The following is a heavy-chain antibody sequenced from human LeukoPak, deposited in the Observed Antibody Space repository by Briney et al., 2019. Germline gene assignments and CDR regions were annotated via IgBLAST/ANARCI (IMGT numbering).Heavy chain of an antibody. CDR3: ARDLSGWQPDYYFYYMDV. V-gene: IGHV3-20*04. Sequence: GGSLRLSCAASGFTFDDYGMSWVRQAPGKGLEWVSGINWNGGRVGHADSVKGRFTISRDNAKNSLFLQMNSLRAEDTAVYYCARDLSGWQPDYYFYYMDVWGTGTTVTVSS. CDR2: INWNGGRV. D-gene: IGHD6-19*01. J-gene: IGHJ6*03. CDR1: GFTFDDYG.